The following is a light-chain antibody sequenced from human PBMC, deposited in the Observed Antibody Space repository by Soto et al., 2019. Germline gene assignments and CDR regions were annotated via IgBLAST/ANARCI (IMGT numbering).Light chain of an antibody. CDR2: GVS. V-gene: IGKV3-20*01. CDR1: QSVSSGY. CDR3: QQYAASQRT. J-gene: IGKJ1*01. Sequence: EIVLTQSPGTLSLSPGERATLSCRASQSVSSGYLAWYQHKPGQARRLLIYGVSSRAPGIPDRFSGSGSGTDFTLTISRLEPEDFAVYYCQQYAASQRTFGQGTQVEVK.